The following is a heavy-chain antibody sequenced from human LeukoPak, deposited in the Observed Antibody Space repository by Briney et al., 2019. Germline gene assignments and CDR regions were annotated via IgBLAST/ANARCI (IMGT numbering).Heavy chain of an antibody. V-gene: IGHV4-59*01. CDR2: IYHSGST. CDR1: GGSISSYY. D-gene: IGHD2-15*01. Sequence: SETLSLTCTVSGGSISSYYWSWIRQPPGKGLEWIGYIYHSGSTKYNPSLKSRVTISVDTSKNQFSLKLSSVTAADTAVYYCARTTEGYCRGRSCYSYYYYMDVWGKGTTVTVSS. J-gene: IGHJ6*03. CDR3: ARTTEGYCRGRSCYSYYYYMDV.